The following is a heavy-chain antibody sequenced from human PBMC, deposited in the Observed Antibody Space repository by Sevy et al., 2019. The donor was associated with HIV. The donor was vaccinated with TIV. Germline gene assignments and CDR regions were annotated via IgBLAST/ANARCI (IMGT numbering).Heavy chain of an antibody. V-gene: IGHV3-33*01. CDR2: IWNDRSNK. CDR1: GFTFSSYG. J-gene: IGHJ3*02. D-gene: IGHD3-22*01. CDR3: ASLPNNYYDSSGSSGDDAFDI. Sequence: GGSLRLSCAASGFTFSSYGMHWVRQAPGKGLEWVAVIWNDRSNKHYADSVKGRFTISRDNSKNTPYLQMNSLRAEDTAVYYCASLPNNYYDSSGSSGDDAFDIWGQGTMVTVSS.